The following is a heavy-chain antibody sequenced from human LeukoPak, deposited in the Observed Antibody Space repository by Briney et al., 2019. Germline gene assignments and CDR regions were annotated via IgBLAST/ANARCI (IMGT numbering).Heavy chain of an antibody. J-gene: IGHJ4*02. CDR3: ASLNSSSTDY. CDR1: GGSISSYY. V-gene: IGHV4-4*09. CDR2: IYTSGST. Sequence: TSETLSLTCTVSGGSISSYYWSWIRQPPGKGLEWIGYIYTSGSTNYNPSLKSRVTISVDTSKNQFSLKLSSVTAADTAVYYCASLNSSSTDYWGQGTLVTVSS. D-gene: IGHD6-6*01.